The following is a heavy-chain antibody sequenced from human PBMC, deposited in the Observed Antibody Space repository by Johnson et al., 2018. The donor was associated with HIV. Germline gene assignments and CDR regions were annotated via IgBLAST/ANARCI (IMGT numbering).Heavy chain of an antibody. CDR3: AREGDSSGMVFLDAFDI. D-gene: IGHD6-25*01. CDR2: ISYDGSNK. V-gene: IGHV3-30-3*01. CDR1: GFTFSSYA. J-gene: IGHJ3*02. Sequence: QVQLVESGGGVVQPGRSLRLSCAASGFTFSSYAMHWVRQAPGKGLEWVAVISYDGSNKYYADSVKGRFTISRDNSKNTLYLQMNSLRAEDTAVYYCAREGDSSGMVFLDAFDIWGQGTMVTVSS.